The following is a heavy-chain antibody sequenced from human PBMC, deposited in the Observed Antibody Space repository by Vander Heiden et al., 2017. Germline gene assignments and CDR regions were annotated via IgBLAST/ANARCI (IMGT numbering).Heavy chain of an antibody. CDR3: ARGPNYGSRADYLDS. D-gene: IGHD3-10*01. V-gene: IGHV3-7*01. J-gene: IGHJ5*01. Sequence: EVQLVESGGGLVQPGGSLSLSCAGSGFSFSVHWMTWVRQAPGKGLEWVANIKRDGSEELYVDSVKGRFSISRDNAKNSLYLQMSSLRAEDTAVYYCARGPNYGSRADYLDSWGQGTLVTVSS. CDR2: IKRDGSEE. CDR1: GFSFSVHW.